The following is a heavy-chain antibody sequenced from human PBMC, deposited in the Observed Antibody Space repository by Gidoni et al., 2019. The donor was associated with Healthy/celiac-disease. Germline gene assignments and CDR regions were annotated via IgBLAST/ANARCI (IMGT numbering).Heavy chain of an antibody. CDR3: ARERTYYDFWSGYQKDYYYYGMDV. V-gene: IGHV1-69*01. CDR2: IIPIFGTA. CDR1: GGTFSSYA. J-gene: IGHJ6*02. D-gene: IGHD3-3*01. Sequence: QVQLVQSGAEVKKPGSSVKVSCKASGGTFSSYAISRVRQAPGQGLEWMGGIIPIFGTANYAQKFQGRVTITADESTSTAYMELSSLRSEDTAVYYCARERTYYDFWSGYQKDYYYYGMDVWGQGTTVTVSS.